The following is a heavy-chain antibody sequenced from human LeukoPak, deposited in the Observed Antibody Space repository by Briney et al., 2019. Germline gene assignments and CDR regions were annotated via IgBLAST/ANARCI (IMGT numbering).Heavy chain of an antibody. Sequence: GGSLRLSCGASGFTFSSYGMHWVRQAPGKGLEWVAVIWYDGSNKYYADSVKGRFTISRDNSKNTLYLQMNSLRAEDTAVYNCAKDTRGIAVAGDFDYWGQGTLVTVSS. CDR1: GFTFSSYG. V-gene: IGHV3-33*06. CDR3: AKDTRGIAVAGDFDY. J-gene: IGHJ4*02. D-gene: IGHD6-19*01. CDR2: IWYDGSNK.